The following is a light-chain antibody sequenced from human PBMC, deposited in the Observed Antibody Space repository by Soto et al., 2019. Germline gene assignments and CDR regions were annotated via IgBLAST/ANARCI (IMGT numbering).Light chain of an antibody. Sequence: QSVLTQPPSASETPGQRVTISCSGSSSNLGSNYVYWYQQLPGTAPKLLIYRNNQRPSGVPDRFSGSKSGTSASLAIGGLRSEDEADYYCAAWDDSLSGVLFGGGTKLTVL. CDR2: RNN. CDR1: SSNLGSNY. J-gene: IGLJ2*01. CDR3: AAWDDSLSGVL. V-gene: IGLV1-47*01.